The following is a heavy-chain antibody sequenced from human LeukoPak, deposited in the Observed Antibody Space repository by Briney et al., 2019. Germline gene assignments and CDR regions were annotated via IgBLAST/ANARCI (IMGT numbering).Heavy chain of an antibody. CDR2: ISYDGSNK. D-gene: IGHD6-13*01. Sequence: GGSLRLSCAASGFTFSSYAMHWVRQAPGKGLEWVAAISYDGSNKYYADSVKGRFTISRDNSKNTLYLQMNSLRAEDTAVYYCARGPPYSSSWYRGGDYWGQGTLVTVSS. CDR3: ARGPPYSSSWYRGGDY. V-gene: IGHV3-30*04. J-gene: IGHJ4*02. CDR1: GFTFSSYA.